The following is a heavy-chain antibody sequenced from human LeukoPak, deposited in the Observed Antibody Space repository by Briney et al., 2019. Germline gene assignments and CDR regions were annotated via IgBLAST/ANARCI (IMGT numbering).Heavy chain of an antibody. CDR1: GFTFSSYW. Sequence: GGSLRLSCAASGFTFSSYWMSWVRQAPGKGLEWVANIKQDGSEKYYVDSVKGRFTISRDNAKNSVYLQMNSLRAEDTALYYCARDWSSGRHDEFFPHWGQGTLVTVSS. CDR2: IKQDGSEK. J-gene: IGHJ1*01. D-gene: IGHD1-26*01. CDR3: ARDWSSGRHDEFFPH. V-gene: IGHV3-7*01.